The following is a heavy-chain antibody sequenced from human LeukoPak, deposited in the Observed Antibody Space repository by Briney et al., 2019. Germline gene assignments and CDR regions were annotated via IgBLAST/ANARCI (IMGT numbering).Heavy chain of an antibody. CDR3: AKGTFDWSFPLYFDS. Sequence: PGGTLRLSCAASGFTFSSYGMSWIRQAPGKGLEWVSAISGSGGSTYYADSVKGRFTISRGNSKNTLYLQMNSLGVEDTAVYYCAKGTFDWSFPLYFDSWGQGILVTVSS. J-gene: IGHJ4*02. CDR2: ISGSGGST. D-gene: IGHD3-9*01. CDR1: GFTFSSYG. V-gene: IGHV3-23*01.